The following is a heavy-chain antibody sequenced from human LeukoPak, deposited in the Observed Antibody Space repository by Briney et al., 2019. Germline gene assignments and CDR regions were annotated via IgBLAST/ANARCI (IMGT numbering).Heavy chain of an antibody. J-gene: IGHJ4*02. V-gene: IGHV3-21*01. CDR2: ISSSSSYI. D-gene: IGHD4-17*01. CDR1: GFTFSSYS. CDR3: ARATDYGESISSLYFYFDL. Sequence: GGSLRLSCAASGFTFSSYSMNWVRQAPGKGLEWVSSISSSSSYIYYADSVKGRFTISRDNARKSLYLQMNSLRAEDTAVYFCARATDYGESISSLYFYFDLWGQGTRVIVSS.